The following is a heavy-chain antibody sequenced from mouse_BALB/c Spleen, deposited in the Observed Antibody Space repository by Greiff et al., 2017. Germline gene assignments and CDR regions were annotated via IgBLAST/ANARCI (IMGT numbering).Heavy chain of an antibody. D-gene: IGHD1-1*01. J-gene: IGHJ3*01. CDR3: ASEDYYGSSYGCAY. CDR2: ISCYNGAT. Sequence: LVKTGASVKISCKASGYSFTGYYMHWVKQSHGKSLEWIGYISCYNGATSYNQKFKGKATFTVDTSSSTAYMQFNSLTSEDSAVYYCASEDYYGSSYGCAYWGQGTLVTVSA. CDR1: GYSFTGYY. V-gene: IGHV1S34*01.